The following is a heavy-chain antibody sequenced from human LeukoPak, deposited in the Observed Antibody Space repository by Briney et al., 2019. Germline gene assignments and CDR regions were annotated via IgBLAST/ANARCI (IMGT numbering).Heavy chain of an antibody. CDR2: ISYDGSNK. J-gene: IGHJ1*01. CDR1: GFTFSSYA. D-gene: IGHD2-15*01. V-gene: IGHV3-30*04. Sequence: GRSLRLSCAASGFTFSSYAMHWVRQAPGKGLEWVAVISYDGSNKYYADSVKGRFTISRDNSKNTLYLQMNSLRAEDTAVYYCARADCSGGSCYPDGYFQHWGQGTLVTVSS. CDR3: ARADCSGGSCYPDGYFQH.